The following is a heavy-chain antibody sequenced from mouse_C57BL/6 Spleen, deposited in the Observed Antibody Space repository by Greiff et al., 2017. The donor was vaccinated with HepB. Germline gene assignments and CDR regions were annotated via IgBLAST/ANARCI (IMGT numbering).Heavy chain of an antibody. Sequence: DVKLVESGGGLVKPGGSLKLSCAASGFTFSDYGMHWVRQAPEKGLEWVAYISSGSSTIYYADTVKGRFTISRDNAKNTLFLQMTSLRSEDTAMYYCEGTTVVATEYFDVWGTGTTVTVSS. V-gene: IGHV5-17*01. D-gene: IGHD1-1*01. J-gene: IGHJ1*03. CDR3: EGTTVVATEYFDV. CDR1: GFTFSDYG. CDR2: ISSGSSTI.